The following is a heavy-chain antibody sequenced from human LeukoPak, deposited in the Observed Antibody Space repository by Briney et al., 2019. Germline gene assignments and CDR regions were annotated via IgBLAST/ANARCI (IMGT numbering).Heavy chain of an antibody. V-gene: IGHV1-18*01. CDR2: ISAYNGNT. CDR3: ARCPTTSGGSCYSYFDY. Sequence: ASVKVSCKASGGTFSSYAISWVRQAPGQGLEWMGWISAYNGNTNYAQKLQGRVTMTTDTSTSTAYMELRSLRSDDTAVYYCARCPTTSGGSCYSYFDYWGQGTLVTVSS. D-gene: IGHD2-15*01. CDR1: GGTFSSYA. J-gene: IGHJ4*02.